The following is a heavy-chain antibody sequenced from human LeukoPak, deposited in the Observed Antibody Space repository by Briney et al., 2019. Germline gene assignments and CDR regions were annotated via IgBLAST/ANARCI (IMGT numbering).Heavy chain of an antibody. V-gene: IGHV1-69*05. D-gene: IGHD3-3*01. CDR3: AREPEPLRFLGGGYFDY. CDR1: GGTFSSYA. J-gene: IGHJ4*02. Sequence: RASVKVSCKASGGTFSSYAISWVRQAPGQGLEWMGGIIPIFGTANYAQKFQGRVTITTDESTGTAYMELSSLRSEDTAVYYCAREPEPLRFLGGGYFDYWGQGTLVTVSS. CDR2: IIPIFGTA.